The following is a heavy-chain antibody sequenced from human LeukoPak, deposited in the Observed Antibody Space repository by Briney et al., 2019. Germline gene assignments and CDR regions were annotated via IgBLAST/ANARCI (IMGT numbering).Heavy chain of an antibody. V-gene: IGHV4-59*01. D-gene: IGHD3-22*01. J-gene: IGHJ4*02. Sequence: SETLSLTCTVSGGSISTYYWSWIRQPPGKGLEWIGYIYYSGSTNYNPSLKSRVNILVDTSKNQFSLKLSSVTAADTAVYYCARAEVLPDYYDTSGAFGYWGQGTLVTVSS. CDR1: GGSISTYY. CDR3: ARAEVLPDYYDTSGAFGY. CDR2: IYYSGST.